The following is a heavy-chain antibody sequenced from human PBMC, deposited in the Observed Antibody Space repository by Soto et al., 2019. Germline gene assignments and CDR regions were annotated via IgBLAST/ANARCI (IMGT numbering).Heavy chain of an antibody. CDR1: GGSTSGDDYF. CDR2: FYYIGMT. CDR3: ARVTVSVAATTHYFDY. V-gene: IGHV4-61*08. J-gene: IGHJ4*02. Sequence: PSETLSLTCTVSGGSTSGDDYFWRWIRQPPGKGMEWLGYFYYIGMTNYNPCRKSRVTISADTSKSQFALKLRSVAAADAAVYYCARVTVSVAATTHYFDYWGQGTPVTVSS. D-gene: IGHD1-26*01.